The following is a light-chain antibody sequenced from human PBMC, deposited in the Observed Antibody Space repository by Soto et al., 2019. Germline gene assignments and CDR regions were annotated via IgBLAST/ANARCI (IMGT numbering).Light chain of an antibody. J-gene: IGKJ1*01. CDR2: AAS. CDR3: QQNYSPPPT. V-gene: IGKV1-39*01. Sequence: DIQVTQSPSSLSASVGDKVTITCRASQGIANYLNWYQQKPGKAPKLLIYAASRFQNGVPSRFSGSGSGTDVTLTITSLQPEDFATCYCQQNYSPPPTFGQGAKVEIK. CDR1: QGIANY.